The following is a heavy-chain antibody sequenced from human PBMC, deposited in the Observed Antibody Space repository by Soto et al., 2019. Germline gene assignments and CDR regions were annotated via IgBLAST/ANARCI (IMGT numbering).Heavy chain of an antibody. J-gene: IGHJ4*02. CDR1: GASIYNGGYF. CDR3: ARGSTTEKVDS. CDR2: ILNSGSP. Sequence: QVQLQESGPGLVRPSQTLSLTCSVSGASIYNGGYFWSWIRQSPGKGLEWIGHILNSGSPYNNPSLESRVTISAATSMNQFPLALTSVTAADTAMYCCARGSTTEKVDSWGQGILVTVSS. V-gene: IGHV4-30-4*01.